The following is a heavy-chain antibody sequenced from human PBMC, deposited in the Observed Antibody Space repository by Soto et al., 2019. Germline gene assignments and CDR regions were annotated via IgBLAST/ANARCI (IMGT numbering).Heavy chain of an antibody. CDR3: ARAGSFTPGSDL. Sequence: PSETLSLTCAVSGGSITSSGHWSWVRQSPEKGLEWIGEVTLSGATAYNPSLKSRVTMSINTSKNQFSLTLRSVTAADTAIYYCARAGSFTPGSDLWGQGTLVTVSS. J-gene: IGHJ5*02. D-gene: IGHD3-10*01. CDR1: GGSITSSGH. CDR2: VTLSGAT. V-gene: IGHV4-4*02.